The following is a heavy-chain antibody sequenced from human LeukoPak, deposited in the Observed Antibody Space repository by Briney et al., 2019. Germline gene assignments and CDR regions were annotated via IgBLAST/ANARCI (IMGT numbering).Heavy chain of an antibody. J-gene: IGHJ4*02. Sequence: PSETLSLTCTVSGYSISSGYYWGWIRQPPGKGLEWIGSIYHSGSTYYNPSLKSRVTISVDTSKNQFSLKLNSVTAADTAVYYCARGYYGSGSYHKNYWGQGTLVTVSS. V-gene: IGHV4-38-2*02. CDR2: IYHSGST. CDR3: ARGYYGSGSYHKNY. CDR1: GYSISSGYY. D-gene: IGHD3-10*01.